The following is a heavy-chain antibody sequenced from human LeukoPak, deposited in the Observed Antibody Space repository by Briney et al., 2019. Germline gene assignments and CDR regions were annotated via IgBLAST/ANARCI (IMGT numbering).Heavy chain of an antibody. V-gene: IGHV3-21*01. J-gene: IGHJ4*02. CDR1: GFTFSTYS. CDR3: ARDVYDSSGYYATDY. D-gene: IGHD3-22*01. Sequence: GGSLRLSCAASGFTFSTYSLNWVRQAPGEGLEWVSSISSSSTYIYYADSVKGRFTISRDNAKNSLYLQMNSLRAEDTAVYYCARDVYDSSGYYATDYWGQGTLVTVSS. CDR2: ISSSSTYI.